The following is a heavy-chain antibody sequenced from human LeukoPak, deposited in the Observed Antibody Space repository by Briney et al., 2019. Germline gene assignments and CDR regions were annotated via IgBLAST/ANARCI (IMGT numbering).Heavy chain of an antibody. Sequence: SETLSLTCTVSGGSISSYYWSWIRQPPGKGLEWIAYIYYTGDTTSNPSLKSRVTVSVDTSKNQFSLKMNSVTAADTAVYYCAGQAVGGVRSFDVWGRGTLVSVSS. CDR3: AGQAVGGVRSFDV. V-gene: IGHV4-59*01. CDR1: GGSISSYY. D-gene: IGHD6-19*01. J-gene: IGHJ2*01. CDR2: IYYTGDT.